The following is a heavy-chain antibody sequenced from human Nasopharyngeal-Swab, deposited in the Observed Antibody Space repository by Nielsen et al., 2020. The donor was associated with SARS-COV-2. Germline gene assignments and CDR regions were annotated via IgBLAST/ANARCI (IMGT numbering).Heavy chain of an antibody. Sequence: LRLSCTVSGGSISSGDYYWSWIRQPPGEGLEWIGYIYYSGSTYYNPSLKSRVTISVDTSKNQFSLKLSSVTAADTAVYYCARGSTYYYDSTLSEVDYWGQGTLVTVSS. CDR1: GGSISSGDYY. J-gene: IGHJ4*02. V-gene: IGHV4-30-4*01. CDR3: ARGSTYYYDSTLSEVDY. D-gene: IGHD3-22*01. CDR2: IYYSGST.